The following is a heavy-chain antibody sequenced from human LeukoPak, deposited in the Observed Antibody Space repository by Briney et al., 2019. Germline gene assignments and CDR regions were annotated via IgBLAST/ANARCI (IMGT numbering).Heavy chain of an antibody. D-gene: IGHD6-13*01. V-gene: IGHV3-7*01. Sequence: GGSLRLSCAASGFIFSSYWMSWVRQAPGKGLEWVANIKEDGSEKYYVDSVKGRFTMSRDNAKNSLYLQMNSLRAEDTAVYYCARRIAPAHRTFDYWGQGTLVTVSS. CDR2: IKEDGSEK. CDR1: GFIFSSYW. CDR3: ARRIAPAHRTFDY. J-gene: IGHJ4*02.